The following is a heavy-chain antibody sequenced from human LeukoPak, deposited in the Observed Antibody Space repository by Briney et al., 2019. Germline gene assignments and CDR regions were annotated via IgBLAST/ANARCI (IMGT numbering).Heavy chain of an antibody. CDR1: GFTFSSFA. J-gene: IGHJ4*02. D-gene: IGHD6-6*01. CDR2: MSGDSTVT. V-gene: IGHV3-23*01. Sequence: PGGSLRLSCAASGFTFSSFAMGWLRQAPGKGLEWVSVMSGDSTVTYYADSVKGRFTISRDNSQNTLFLQMNSLRDEDTAVYYCASGFSSSPYFDYWGQGTLVTVSS. CDR3: ASGFSSSPYFDY.